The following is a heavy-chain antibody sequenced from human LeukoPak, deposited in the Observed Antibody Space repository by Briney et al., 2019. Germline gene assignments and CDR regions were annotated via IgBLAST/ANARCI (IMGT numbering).Heavy chain of an antibody. V-gene: IGHV4-39*01. CDR2: IYYSGNT. CDR3: AHFKGGSFDF. J-gene: IGHJ3*01. CDR1: GGSISSSNYY. D-gene: IGHD1-26*01. Sequence: SETLSLTCTVSGGSISSSNYYWGWIRQPPGKGLEWIGSIYYSGNTYYNPSLKSRVTISVDTSKNQFSLKLTSVTAADTAVYYCAHFKGGSFDFWGQGTMVTVPS.